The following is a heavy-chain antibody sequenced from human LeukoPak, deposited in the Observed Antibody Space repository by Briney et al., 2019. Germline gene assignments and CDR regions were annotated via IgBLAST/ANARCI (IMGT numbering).Heavy chain of an antibody. CDR2: INTNTGNP. CDR1: GYTFTSYG. J-gene: IGHJ4*02. CDR3: ARLTMVRGVRSSYYFDY. Sequence: ASVKVSCKASGYTFTSYGFSWVRQAPGQGLEWMGWINTNTGNPTYAQGFTGRFVFSLDTSVSTAYLQISSLKAEDTAVYYCARLTMVRGVRSSYYFDYWGQGTLVTVSS. D-gene: IGHD3-10*01. V-gene: IGHV7-4-1*02.